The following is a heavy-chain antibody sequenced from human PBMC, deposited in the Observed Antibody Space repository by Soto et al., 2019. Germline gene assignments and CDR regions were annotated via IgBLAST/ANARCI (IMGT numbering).Heavy chain of an antibody. Sequence: SETLSLTCAVSGASISNGDYSWSWIRQPPGRALEWIGYIYSSGRSDYNPSLKSRVTISIDRSKSQFSLRLTSVTAADAAVYYCARGREGPFFDFWGQGALVTVSS. CDR1: GASISNGDYS. V-gene: IGHV4-30-2*01. J-gene: IGHJ5*01. CDR2: IYSSGRS. CDR3: ARGREGPFFDF.